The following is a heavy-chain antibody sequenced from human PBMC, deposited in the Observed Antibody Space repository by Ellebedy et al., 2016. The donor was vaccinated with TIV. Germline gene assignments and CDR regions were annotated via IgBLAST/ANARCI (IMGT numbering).Heavy chain of an antibody. D-gene: IGHD3-16*01. V-gene: IGHV4-4*07. J-gene: IGHJ4*02. Sequence: SETLSLXXIVSGDSISGYYWIWVRQPAGKGPEWIGRMYSSGGTDYNPSLKSRVTMSIDTSNNQFSLNLKSVTAADTAVYYCARGLVQGQGRDWGLEYWGQGTLVTVSS. CDR1: GDSISGYY. CDR3: ARGLVQGQGRDWGLEY. CDR2: MYSSGGT.